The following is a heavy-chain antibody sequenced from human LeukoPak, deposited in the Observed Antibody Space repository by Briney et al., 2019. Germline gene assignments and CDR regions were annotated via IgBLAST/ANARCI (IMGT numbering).Heavy chain of an antibody. CDR2: INPNSGGT. Sequence: ASVKVSCKASGYTFTGYYMHWVRQAPGQGLELMGRINPNSGGTNYAQKFQGRVTMTRDTSISTAYMELSRLRSDDTAVYYCAREINLAGSYPDYWGQGTLVTVSS. CDR3: AREINLAGSYPDY. CDR1: GYTFTGYY. V-gene: IGHV1-2*06. J-gene: IGHJ4*02. D-gene: IGHD1-26*01.